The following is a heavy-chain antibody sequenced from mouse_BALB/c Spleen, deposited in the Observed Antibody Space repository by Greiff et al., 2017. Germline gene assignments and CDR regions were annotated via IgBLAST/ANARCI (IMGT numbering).Heavy chain of an antibody. CDR3: SSGATMSYDDYMDY. D-gene: IGHD1-1*02. CDR1: GYKFSSYC. Sequence: VQLQQSGAELVKPGASVKISCKATGYKFSSYCIEWVKQRPGHGLEWIGEILPGSGSTNYNEKFKGKATFTADTSSNTAYLQLSSLTSEDAAVYYCSSGATMSYDDYMDYWGQGTTVTVSS. CDR2: ILPGSGST. J-gene: IGHJ2*01. V-gene: IGHV1-9*01.